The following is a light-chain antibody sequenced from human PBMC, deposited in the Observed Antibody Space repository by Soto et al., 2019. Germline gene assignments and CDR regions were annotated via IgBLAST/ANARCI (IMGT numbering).Light chain of an antibody. CDR2: DVS. Sequence: SDLTRPASVYGAPGQSITISCTGTSSDVGGYNYVSWYQQHPGKAPKFMIYDVSSRPSGVFNRFSGSKSGNTASLTISGLQAEDEADYYCCSYTTSNTRQIVFGTGTKVXVL. V-gene: IGLV2-14*03. J-gene: IGLJ1*01. CDR1: SSDVGGYNY. CDR3: CSYTTSNTRQIV.